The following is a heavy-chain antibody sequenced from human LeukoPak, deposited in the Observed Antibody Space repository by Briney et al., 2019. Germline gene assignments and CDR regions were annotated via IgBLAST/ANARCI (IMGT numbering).Heavy chain of an antibody. V-gene: IGHV3-30-3*01. CDR3: ARGENYYDSSGYSS. CDR2: ISYDGSNK. CDR1: GFTFSSYA. J-gene: IGHJ5*02. D-gene: IGHD3-22*01. Sequence: GRSLRLSCAASGFTFSSYAMHWVRQAPGKGLEWVAVISYDGSNKYYADSVKGRFTISRDNSKNTLYLQMNSLRAEDTAVYYCARGENYYDSSGYSSWGQGTLVTVSS.